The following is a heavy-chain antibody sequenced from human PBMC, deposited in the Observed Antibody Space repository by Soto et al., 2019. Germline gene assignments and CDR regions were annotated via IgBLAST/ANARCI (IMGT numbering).Heavy chain of an antibody. D-gene: IGHD2-8*01. V-gene: IGHV4-59*01. CDR1: GGSISNYY. Sequence: ASETLSLTCTVSGGSISNYYWSWIRQPPGKGLEWIGYINYSGSTNYNPSLKSRVTISEDTSKSQLSLKLTSVTAADTAIYYCAKDATSFNGVWDPFDMWGQGTEVTVSS. J-gene: IGHJ3*02. CDR3: AKDATSFNGVWDPFDM. CDR2: INYSGST.